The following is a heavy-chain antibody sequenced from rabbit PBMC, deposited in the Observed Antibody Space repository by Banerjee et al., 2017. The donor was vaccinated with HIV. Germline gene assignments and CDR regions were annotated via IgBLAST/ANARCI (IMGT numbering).Heavy chain of an antibody. CDR2: IDPVFGST. J-gene: IGHJ4*01. D-gene: IGHD1-1*01. V-gene: IGHV1S7*01. CDR3: VRWAASGGPFNL. Sequence: QLKESGGGLVQPGGSLKLTCKASGFDFSNYYMSWVRQAPGKGLEWIGYIDPVFGSTYYASSVNGRFTISSHNAQNTLYLQLNSLAVADTATYFCVRWAASGGPFNLWGPGTLVTVS. CDR1: GFDFSNYY.